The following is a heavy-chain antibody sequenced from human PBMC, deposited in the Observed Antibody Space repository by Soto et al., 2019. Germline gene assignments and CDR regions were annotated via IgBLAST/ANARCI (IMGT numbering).Heavy chain of an antibody. CDR2: IYHSGST. CDR1: GGSISSGGYS. D-gene: IGHD3-10*01. V-gene: IGHV4-30-2*01. Sequence: PSETLSLTCAVSGGSISSGGYSWSWMRQPPGKGLEWIGYIYHSGSTYYNPSLKSRVTISVDRSKNQFSLKLSSVTAADTAVYYCARAELGFGELCWFDPWGQGTLVTVSS. CDR3: ARAELGFGELCWFDP. J-gene: IGHJ5*02.